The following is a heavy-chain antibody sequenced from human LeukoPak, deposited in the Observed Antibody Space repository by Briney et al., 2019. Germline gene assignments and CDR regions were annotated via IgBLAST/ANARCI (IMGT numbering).Heavy chain of an antibody. Sequence: GGSLRLSCAASGFTFSTYGMHWVRQAPGKGLEWVAFVRYDGSKKYYTNSVKGRFIISRDNSKNTLYLQMNSLRAEDTAVYYCAKDQKRGYSYGYLFYYYYMDVWGKGTTVTISS. J-gene: IGHJ6*03. CDR1: GFTFSTYG. CDR2: VRYDGSKK. CDR3: AKDQKRGYSYGYLFYYYYMDV. D-gene: IGHD5-18*01. V-gene: IGHV3-30*02.